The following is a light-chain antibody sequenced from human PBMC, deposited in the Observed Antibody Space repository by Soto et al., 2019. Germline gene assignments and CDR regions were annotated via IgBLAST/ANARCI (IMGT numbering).Light chain of an antibody. J-gene: IGKJ4*01. CDR1: QTISNM. V-gene: IGKV3-11*01. CDR2: AAS. Sequence: VEMTQSPATLSVSPGDKDSLHCRANQTISNMLAWYQQKPGQAPRLLIYAASTRATGVSARFSGSGSGTDFTLTISSLEPEDFAVYYCQQRSNWPPLTFGGGTKVDIK. CDR3: QQRSNWPPLT.